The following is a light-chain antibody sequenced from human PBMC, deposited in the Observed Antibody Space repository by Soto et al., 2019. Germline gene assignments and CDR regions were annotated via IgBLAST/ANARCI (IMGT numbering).Light chain of an antibody. CDR3: QSYDSSLTSYV. V-gene: IGLV1-40*01. CDR2: SNA. CDR1: SSDIGAGYD. Sequence: SELRKAPSGSGGTWQRVTISCTGTSSDIGAGYDVHWYQQLPGEAPKLLIYSNAIRPSGVPDRFSASKSGTSASLAITGLRAEDEADYYCQSYDSSLTSYVFGTGTKVTVL. J-gene: IGLJ1*01.